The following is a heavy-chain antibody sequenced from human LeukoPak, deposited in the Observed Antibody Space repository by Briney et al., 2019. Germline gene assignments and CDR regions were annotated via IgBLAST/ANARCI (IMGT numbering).Heavy chain of an antibody. J-gene: IGHJ4*02. D-gene: IGHD1-26*01. CDR2: ISGSGGST. V-gene: IGHV3-23*01. Sequence: GGSLRLSCAASGFTFSSYGMSWVRQAPGKGLEWVSAISGSGGSTYYADSVKGRFTISRDNSKNTLYLQMNSLRAEDTAVYYCARGAPGIVGATSDYWGQGTLVTVSS. CDR3: ARGAPGIVGATSDY. CDR1: GFTFSSYG.